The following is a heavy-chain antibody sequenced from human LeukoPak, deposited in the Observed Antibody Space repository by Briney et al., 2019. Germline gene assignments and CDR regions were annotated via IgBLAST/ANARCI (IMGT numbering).Heavy chain of an antibody. CDR3: ETGISTGYYSY. J-gene: IGHJ4*02. Sequence: EASVKVSCKVSGYTLTELSMHWVRQAPGKGREWMGGFDPEDGETIYAQKFQGRVTMTEDTYTDTAYMELSSLRSEDTAVYYCETGISTGYYSYWGQGTLVTVSS. CDR1: GYTLTELS. D-gene: IGHD3-9*01. V-gene: IGHV1-24*01. CDR2: FDPEDGET.